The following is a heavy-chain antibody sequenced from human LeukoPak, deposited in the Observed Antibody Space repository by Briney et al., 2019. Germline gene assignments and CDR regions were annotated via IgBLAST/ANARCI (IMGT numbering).Heavy chain of an antibody. CDR2: IKQDGSGK. J-gene: IGHJ6*03. Sequence: PGGSLRLSCAASGFTFSSYWMNWVRQAPGKGLEWVANIKQDGSGKYYVDSVKGRFTISRDNAKNSLYLQMNSLRVDDTAVYYCGIVVVPAATPMDVWGKGTTVTVSS. V-gene: IGHV3-7*01. CDR3: GIVVVPAATPMDV. CDR1: GFTFSSYW. D-gene: IGHD2-2*02.